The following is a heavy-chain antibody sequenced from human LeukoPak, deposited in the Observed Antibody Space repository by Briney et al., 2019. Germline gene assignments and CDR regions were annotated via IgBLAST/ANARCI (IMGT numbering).Heavy chain of an antibody. J-gene: IGHJ3*02. Sequence: SETLSLTCTVSGGSISSYCWSWIRQPPGKGLEWIGYIYYSGSTNYNPSLKSRVTISVDTSKNQFSLKLSSVTAADTAVYYCASYSSGWSGGAFDIWGQGTMVTVSS. D-gene: IGHD6-19*01. CDR2: IYYSGST. CDR1: GGSISSYC. V-gene: IGHV4-59*01. CDR3: ASYSSGWSGGAFDI.